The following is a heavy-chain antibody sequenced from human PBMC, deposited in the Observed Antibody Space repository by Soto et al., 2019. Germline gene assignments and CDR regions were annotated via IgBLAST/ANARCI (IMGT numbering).Heavy chain of an antibody. CDR3: ARQATGYYYGWFDP. J-gene: IGHJ5*02. Sequence: PSETLSLTCTVSGGAILDSTYYWAWIRQPPGNVLEWIVIIFYSGGTFYTPSLKSRVTMSVDTSKNQFSLKLTSVTAADTSVYFCARQATGYYYGWFDPWAREPWSPSPQ. CDR2: IFYSGGT. D-gene: IGHD3-22*01. CDR1: GGAILDSTYY. V-gene: IGHV4-39*01.